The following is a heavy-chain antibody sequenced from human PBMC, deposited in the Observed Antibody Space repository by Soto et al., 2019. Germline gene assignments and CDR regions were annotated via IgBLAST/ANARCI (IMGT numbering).Heavy chain of an antibody. CDR3: AKDTYYYDSSGYYYDDYYYGMDV. CDR2: ISYDGSNK. J-gene: IGHJ6*02. V-gene: IGHV3-30*18. CDR1: GFSFSNYG. Sequence: GGSLRLACAACGFSFSNYGLHWVRKAPGKGLEWVAAISYDGSNKYYADSVEGRFTISRDNSKSTVYLQMNSLRAGDTAIYYCAKDTYYYDSSGYYYDDYYYGMDVWGQGTTVTVSS. D-gene: IGHD3-22*01.